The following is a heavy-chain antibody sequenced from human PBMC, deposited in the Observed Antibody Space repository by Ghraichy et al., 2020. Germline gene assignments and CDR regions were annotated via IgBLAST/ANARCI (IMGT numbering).Heavy chain of an antibody. CDR2: IRSKTYGGTT. Sequence: GGSLRLSCEGSGFTFGDFGFNWIRQVPGEGLQWLGFIRSKTYGGTTQYAPSVKGRFTISRDDSKNIAYLEMNGLKTDDTAMYYCTRLRVPTGYNSGLWGQGTLVTVSS. V-gene: IGHV3-49*03. J-gene: IGHJ1*01. D-gene: IGHD6-19*01. CDR3: TRLRVPTGYNSGL. CDR1: GFTFGDFG.